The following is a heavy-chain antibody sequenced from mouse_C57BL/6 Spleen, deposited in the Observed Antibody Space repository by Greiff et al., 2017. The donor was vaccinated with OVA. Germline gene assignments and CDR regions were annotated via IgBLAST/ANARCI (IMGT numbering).Heavy chain of an antibody. V-gene: IGHV1-64*01. CDR3: ARIYYGSSYGVAMDY. CDR1: GYTFTSYW. J-gene: IGHJ4*01. CDR2: IHPNSGST. D-gene: IGHD1-1*01. Sequence: QVQLQQPGAELVKPGASVKLSCKASGYTFTSYWMHWVKLRPGQGLEWIGMIHPNSGSTNYNEKFKSKATLTVDKSSSTAYMQLSSLTSEDSAVYYCARIYYGSSYGVAMDYWGQGTSVTVSS.